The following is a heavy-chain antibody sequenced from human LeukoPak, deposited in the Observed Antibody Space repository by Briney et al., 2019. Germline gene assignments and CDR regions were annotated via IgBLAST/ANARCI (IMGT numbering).Heavy chain of an antibody. V-gene: IGHV3-23*01. CDR1: GFSLSSYA. CDR2: ISGSDGSK. Sequence: GGSLRLSCAVSGFSLSSYAMSWVRQAPGKGLEWVSGISGSDGSKYYADSVKGRLTISRDNSKNTLYLQMNSLRAEDTAVYYCAKDRGLWSGFGSYHFDYWGQGTLVTASS. CDR3: AKDRGLWSGFGSYHFDY. J-gene: IGHJ4*02. D-gene: IGHD3-3*01.